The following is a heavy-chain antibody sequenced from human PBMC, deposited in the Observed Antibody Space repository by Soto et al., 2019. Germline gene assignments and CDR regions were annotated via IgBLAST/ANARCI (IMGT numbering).Heavy chain of an antibody. CDR3: ARDMVRGVKYVY. CDR1: GYTFTGYY. Sequence: ASVKVSCKASGYTFTGYYMPWVRQAPGQGLEWMGWINPNSGGTNYAQKFQGRVTMTRDTSISTAYMELSRLRSDDTAVYYCARDMVRGVKYVYWGQGTLVTVSS. CDR2: INPNSGGT. V-gene: IGHV1-2*02. D-gene: IGHD3-10*01. J-gene: IGHJ4*02.